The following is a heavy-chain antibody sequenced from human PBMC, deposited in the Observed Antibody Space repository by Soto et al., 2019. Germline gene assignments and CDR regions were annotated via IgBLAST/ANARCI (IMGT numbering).Heavy chain of an antibody. CDR3: AKSDTGYDYFDY. D-gene: IGHD5-12*01. Sequence: LRLSFAASGFTFISYAMSWVRQTPGKGLMWVSAISDSGDNTFYADSVKGRFTISRDNSKNTLYLQMNSLRAEDTAVYYCAKSDTGYDYFDYWGQGTLVTVSS. J-gene: IGHJ4*02. CDR2: ISDSGDNT. V-gene: IGHV3-23*01. CDR1: GFTFISYA.